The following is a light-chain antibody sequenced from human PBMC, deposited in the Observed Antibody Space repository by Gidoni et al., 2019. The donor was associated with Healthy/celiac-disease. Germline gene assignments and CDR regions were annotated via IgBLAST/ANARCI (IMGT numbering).Light chain of an antibody. J-gene: IGKJ5*01. CDR2: LGS. CDR3: MQALQTPIT. V-gene: IGKV2-28*01. CDR1: QSLLHSNGYNY. Sequence: DIVMTQSPLSLPVTPGEPASISCRSSQSLLHSNGYNYLDWYLQTPGQSPQLLIYLGSNPASGVPDRFSGSGSGTDFTLKISRVEAEDVGVYYCMQALQTPITFGQGTRLEIK.